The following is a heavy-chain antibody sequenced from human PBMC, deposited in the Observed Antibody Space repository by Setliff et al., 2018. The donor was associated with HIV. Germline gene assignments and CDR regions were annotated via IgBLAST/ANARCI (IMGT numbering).Heavy chain of an antibody. D-gene: IGHD3-3*01. CDR3: SSLRSEDTAVYYCARAADYDFWSGYSSGWFDP. CDR2: IYYSGST. J-gene: IGHJ5*02. V-gene: IGHV4-59*08. CDR1: SDSISPYY. Sequence: SETLSLTCTVSSDSISPYYWSWIRQPPGRGLEWIGFIYYSGSTNYSPSLKSRIKISVDMSKNQFSLNMTSVTATSTAFMELSSLRSEDTAVYYCARAADYDFWSGYSSGWFDPWGQGTLVTVSS.